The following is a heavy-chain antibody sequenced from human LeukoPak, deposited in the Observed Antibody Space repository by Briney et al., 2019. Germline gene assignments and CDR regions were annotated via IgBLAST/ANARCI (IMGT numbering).Heavy chain of an antibody. V-gene: IGHV3-9*01. CDR1: GFTFDDYA. CDR2: ISWNSGSI. CDR3: AKDLGAGTYYYGSGFWAFDI. J-gene: IGHJ3*02. Sequence: GRSLRLSCAASGFTFDDYAMHWVRQAPGKGLEWVSGISWNSGSIGYADSVKGRFTISRDNAKNSLYLQMNSLRAEDTALYYCAKDLGAGTYYYGSGFWAFDIWGQGTMVTVSS. D-gene: IGHD3-10*01.